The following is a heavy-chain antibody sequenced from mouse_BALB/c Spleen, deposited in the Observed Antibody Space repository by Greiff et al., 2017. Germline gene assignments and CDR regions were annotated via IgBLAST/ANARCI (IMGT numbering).Heavy chain of an antibody. CDR3: ARSDYYAMDY. CDR1: GYTFTSYT. Sequence: QVQLQQSGAELARPGASVKMSCKASGYTFTSYTMHWVKQRPGQGLEWIGYINPSSGYTNSNQKFNDKATLTADKSSSTAYMQLSSLTAEDSAVYYCARSDYYAMDYWGQGTSVTVSS. V-gene: IGHV1-4*01. CDR2: INPSSGYT. J-gene: IGHJ4*01.